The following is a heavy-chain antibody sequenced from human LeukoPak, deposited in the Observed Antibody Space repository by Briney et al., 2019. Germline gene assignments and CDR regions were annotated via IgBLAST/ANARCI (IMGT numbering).Heavy chain of an antibody. J-gene: IGHJ4*02. CDR2: MSFDVNNK. Sequence: GRSLRLSCATSGFTFSSYAFHWVRQAPGKGLEWVATMSFDVNNKYYADSVRGRFTISRDNSKNTLYLQMNSLRAEDTAVYSCARGYCTSSSCYNDYWGQGTLVTVSS. D-gene: IGHD2-2*02. V-gene: IGHV3-30*04. CDR1: GFTFSSYA. CDR3: ARGYCTSSSCYNDY.